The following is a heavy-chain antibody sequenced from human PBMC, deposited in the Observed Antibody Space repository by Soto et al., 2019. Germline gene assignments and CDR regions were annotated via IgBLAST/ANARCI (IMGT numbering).Heavy chain of an antibody. CDR1: GGSITTGGYY. CDR2: RYYSEST. CDR3: ARTKCSGGSCYSWPLDY. V-gene: IGHV4-31*03. Sequence: SETLSLTCTVSGGSITTGGYYWSWIRQLPGKGLEWIGHRYYSESTYYNPSLKSRVSISLDTSKNQFSLKLSFVTAADTAMYHCARTKCSGGSCYSWPLDYWGQGTPVTVSS. J-gene: IGHJ4*02. D-gene: IGHD2-15*01.